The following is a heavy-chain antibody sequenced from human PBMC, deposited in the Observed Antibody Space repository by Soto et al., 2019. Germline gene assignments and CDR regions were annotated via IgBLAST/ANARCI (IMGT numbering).Heavy chain of an antibody. D-gene: IGHD3-16*02. CDR1: GGTFSSYT. CDR3: ARSGGVIVPDAFDI. V-gene: IGHV1-69*02. CDR2: IITILGIA. Sequence: QVQLVQSGAEVKKPGSSVKVSCKASGGTFSSYTISWVRQAPGQGLEWMGRIITILGIANYAQKFQGRVTITADKSTSTAYMELSSLRSEDTAVYYCARSGGVIVPDAFDIWGQGTMVTVSS. J-gene: IGHJ3*02.